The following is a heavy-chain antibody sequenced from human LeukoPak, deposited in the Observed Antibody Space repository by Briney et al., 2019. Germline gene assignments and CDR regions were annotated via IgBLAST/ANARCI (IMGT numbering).Heavy chain of an antibody. J-gene: IGHJ4*02. CDR1: GYTFTGYY. CDR3: ARGDMAD. D-gene: IGHD5-24*01. CDR2: IHSNSGDT. Sequence: ASVKVSCKASGYTFTGYYMHWVRQAPGQGLEWMGCIHSNSGDTNYAQMFQGRVTMTRDTSISTAYMELIRLTSDDTAVYYCARGDMADWGQGTLVTVSS. V-gene: IGHV1-2*02.